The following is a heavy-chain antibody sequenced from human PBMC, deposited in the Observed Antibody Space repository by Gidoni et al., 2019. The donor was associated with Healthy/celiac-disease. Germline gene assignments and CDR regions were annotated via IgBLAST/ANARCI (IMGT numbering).Heavy chain of an antibody. Sequence: EGQRLGSVGGLGRPGGSLLLTCSAAGLSFSCDALSCVRQAAGKGLGWVSAISGSGGSTYDAASVKGRFTISRNNTKNTLYLKMNSLRAGDTAVYSCAKTAGYSSGWYGGGDYWGQGTLVTVSS. CDR2: ISGSGGST. CDR1: GLSFSCDA. V-gene: IGHV3-23*01. D-gene: IGHD6-19*01. CDR3: AKTAGYSSGWYGGGDY. J-gene: IGHJ4*02.